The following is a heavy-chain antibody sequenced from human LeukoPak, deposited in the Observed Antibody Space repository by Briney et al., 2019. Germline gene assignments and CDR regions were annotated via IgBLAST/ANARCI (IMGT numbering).Heavy chain of an antibody. J-gene: IGHJ6*03. Sequence: GASVKVSCKASGYTFTGCYMHWVRQAPGQGLEWMGWINPNSGGTNYAQKFQGRVTMTRDTSISTAYMELSRLRSDDTAVYYCARARTDSSGFRYYYYYYMDVWGKGTTVTVSS. V-gene: IGHV1-2*02. D-gene: IGHD3-22*01. CDR2: INPNSGGT. CDR3: ARARTDSSGFRYYYYYYMDV. CDR1: GYTFTGCY.